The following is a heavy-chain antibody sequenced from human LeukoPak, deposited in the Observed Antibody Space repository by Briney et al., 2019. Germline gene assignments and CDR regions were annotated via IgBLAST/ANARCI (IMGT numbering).Heavy chain of an antibody. CDR3: ERDDENVVLVAATHYYYYYMDV. J-gene: IGHJ6*03. V-gene: IGHV3-48*01. CDR1: GFTFSSYS. Sequence: PGGSLRLSCAASGFTFSSYSINWVRQAPGKGLEWVGYISSCNSTIYYAHSLQGRFTISTDTAKNSLYLQMNSLRAEYTAVYYCERDDENVVLVAATHYYYYYMDVWGKGTTATVSS. CDR2: ISSCNSTI. D-gene: IGHD2-15*01.